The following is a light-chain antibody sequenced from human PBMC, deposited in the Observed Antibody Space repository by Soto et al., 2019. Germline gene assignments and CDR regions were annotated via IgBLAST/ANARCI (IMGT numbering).Light chain of an antibody. V-gene: IGLV2-14*01. CDR1: GTDIGSYNY. CDR2: EVS. J-gene: IGLJ3*02. CDR3: SSYTSSSTLV. Sequence: QSALTQPASVSGSPGQSITISCTGTGTDIGSYNYISWYQHHPGEAPQLIIYEVSNRPSGVSYRFSGSKSGNTASLTISGLQAEDEADYYCSSYTSSSTLVFGGGTKLTVL.